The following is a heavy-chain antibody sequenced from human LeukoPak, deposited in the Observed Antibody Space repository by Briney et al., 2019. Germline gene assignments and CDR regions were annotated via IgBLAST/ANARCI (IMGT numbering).Heavy chain of an antibody. CDR2: ISAYNGNT. CDR3: ARADDSSGYYLYYFDY. D-gene: IGHD3-22*01. Sequence: ASVKVSCKASGYTXTSYGVSGVRQAPGQGLEWMGWISAYNGNTNNAQKLQGRVTMTTDTSTSTAYMELRSLRSDDTAVYHCARADDSSGYYLYYFDYWGQGSLVTVYS. J-gene: IGHJ4*02. V-gene: IGHV1-18*01. CDR1: GYTXTSYG.